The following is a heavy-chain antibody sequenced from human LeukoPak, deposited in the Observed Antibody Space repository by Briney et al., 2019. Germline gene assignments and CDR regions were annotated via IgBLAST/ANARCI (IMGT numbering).Heavy chain of an antibody. V-gene: IGHV3-48*01. CDR2: IGIDSGNT. D-gene: IGHD5-24*01. CDR3: ARDYKYAFDN. Sequence: GGSLRLSCAASGFTFSDYSMNWVRQAPGKGLEWVSYIGIDSGNTNYADSVKGRFTISGDKAKDSLYLQMNSLRVEDTAVYYCARDYKYAFDNWGQGTLVTVSS. J-gene: IGHJ4*02. CDR1: GFTFSDYS.